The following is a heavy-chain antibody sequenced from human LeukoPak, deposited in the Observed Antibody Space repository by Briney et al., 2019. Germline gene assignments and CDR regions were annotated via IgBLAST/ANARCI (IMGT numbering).Heavy chain of an antibody. CDR1: GESFSGYY. CDR2: ITHTGST. D-gene: IGHD3-10*01. Sequence: SETLSLTCAVYGESFSGYYWSWIRQPPGKGLEWIGEITHTGSTNYNPSLKSRMTISVDTSKNQFSLKLTSVAAADTAVYYCVRGRRGGPPLPYYYYYMDVWGKGTTVTVSS. CDR3: VRGRRGGPPLPYYYYYMDV. J-gene: IGHJ6*03. V-gene: IGHV4-34*01.